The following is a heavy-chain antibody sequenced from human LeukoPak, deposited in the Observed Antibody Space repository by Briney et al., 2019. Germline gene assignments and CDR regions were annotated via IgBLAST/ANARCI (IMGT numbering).Heavy chain of an antibody. D-gene: IGHD3-10*01. CDR3: ARVLVRGVIHLGY. Sequence: ASVKVSCKASGYTFTGYYMHWGRQAPGQGVEWMGRFTPNSFGTTYAQKFHGRLTMTRDTSISTAYMELSRLRSDDTAVYYCARVLVRGVIHLGYWGQGTLVTVSS. CDR1: GYTFTGYY. J-gene: IGHJ4*02. CDR2: FTPNSFGT. V-gene: IGHV1-2*06.